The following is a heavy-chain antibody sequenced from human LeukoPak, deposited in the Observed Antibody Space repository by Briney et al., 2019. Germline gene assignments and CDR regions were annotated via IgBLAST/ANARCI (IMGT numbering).Heavy chain of an antibody. Sequence: PGGSLRHSCAASGFTFSSYAMSWVRQAPGKGLEWVSAISGSGGSTYYADSVKGRFTISRDNSKNTLYLQMNSLRAEDTAVYYCAKGGLAAAGTSSHFDYWGQGTLVTVSS. J-gene: IGHJ4*02. CDR1: GFTFSSYA. V-gene: IGHV3-23*01. D-gene: IGHD6-13*01. CDR2: ISGSGGST. CDR3: AKGGLAAAGTSSHFDY.